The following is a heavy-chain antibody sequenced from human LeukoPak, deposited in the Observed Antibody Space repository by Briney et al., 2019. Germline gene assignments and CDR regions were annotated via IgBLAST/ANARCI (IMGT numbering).Heavy chain of an antibody. CDR1: GGTFSSYA. CDR2: IIPIFGTA. D-gene: IGHD5-18*01. V-gene: IGHV1-69*06. CDR3: AREVVDTYYFDY. J-gene: IGHJ4*02. Sequence: ASVKVSCKASGGTFSSYAISWVRQAPGQGLEWMGGIIPIFGTANYAQKFQGRVTITADKSTSTAYMELSSLRSEDTAVYYCAREVVDTYYFDYWGQGTLVTVSS.